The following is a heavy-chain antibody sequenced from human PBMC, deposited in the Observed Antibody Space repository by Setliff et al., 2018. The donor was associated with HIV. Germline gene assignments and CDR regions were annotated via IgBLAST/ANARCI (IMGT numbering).Heavy chain of an antibody. Sequence: SETLSLTCAVYGGSFSGYHWSWIRQSPGKGLEWIGEIDHSGSTDDNPSLKSRVTISVDTSKNQFSLKLSSVSAADTAVYYCATTYCRGADCPQMYDYWGQGTLVTVSS. D-gene: IGHD2-21*02. V-gene: IGHV4-34*01. CDR3: ATTYCRGADCPQMYDY. J-gene: IGHJ4*02. CDR1: GGSFSGYH. CDR2: IDHSGST.